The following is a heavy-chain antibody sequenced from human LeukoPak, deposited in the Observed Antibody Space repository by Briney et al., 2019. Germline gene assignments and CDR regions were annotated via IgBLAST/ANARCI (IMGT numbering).Heavy chain of an antibody. CDR3: ATGRGIAAAGTTTLFDY. J-gene: IGHJ4*02. CDR2: IIPILGIA. Sequence: ASVKVSCNASGGTFSSYTISWVRQAPGQGLEWMGMIIPILGIANYAQKFQGRVTITADKSTSTAYMELSSLRSEDTAVYYCATGRGIAAAGTTTLFDYWGQGTLVTVSS. V-gene: IGHV1-69*02. D-gene: IGHD6-13*01. CDR1: GGTFSSYT.